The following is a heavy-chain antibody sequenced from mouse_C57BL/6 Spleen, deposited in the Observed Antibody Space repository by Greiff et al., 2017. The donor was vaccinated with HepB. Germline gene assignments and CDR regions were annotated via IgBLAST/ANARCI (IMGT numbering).Heavy chain of an antibody. CDR3: AKYYYGFDY. D-gene: IGHD1-1*01. CDR1: GFTFSDYG. J-gene: IGHJ2*01. V-gene: IGHV5-17*01. CDR2: ISSGSSTI. Sequence: DVMLVESGGGLVKPGGSLKLSCAASGFTFSDYGMHWVRQAPEKGLEWVAYISSGSSTIYYADTVKGRFTISRDNAKNTLFLQMTSLRSEDTAMYYCAKYYYGFDYWGQGTTLTVSS.